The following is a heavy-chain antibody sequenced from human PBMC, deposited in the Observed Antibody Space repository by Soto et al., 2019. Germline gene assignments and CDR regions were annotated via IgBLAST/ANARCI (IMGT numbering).Heavy chain of an antibody. Sequence: HPGGSLRLSCAASGFTFSSFEMNWVRQAPGKGLEWVSKIGSSGSTIRYADSVKGRFTISRDNAKNSLYLQMNSLRGEDTAVYYCARDTYSSSYYFDSWGQGTLVTAPQ. CDR1: GFTFSSFE. CDR3: ARDTYSSSYYFDS. CDR2: IGSSGSTI. V-gene: IGHV3-48*03. D-gene: IGHD6-6*01. J-gene: IGHJ4*02.